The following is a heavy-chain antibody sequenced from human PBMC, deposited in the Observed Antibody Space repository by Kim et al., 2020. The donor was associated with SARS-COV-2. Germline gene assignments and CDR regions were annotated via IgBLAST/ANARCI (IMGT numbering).Heavy chain of an antibody. Sequence: NYAQKFQGRVTITADESTSTAYMELSSLRSEDTAVYYCARDTSYYYGMDVWGQGTTVTVSS. D-gene: IGHD1-1*01. J-gene: IGHJ6*02. V-gene: IGHV1-69*01. CDR3: ARDTSYYYGMDV.